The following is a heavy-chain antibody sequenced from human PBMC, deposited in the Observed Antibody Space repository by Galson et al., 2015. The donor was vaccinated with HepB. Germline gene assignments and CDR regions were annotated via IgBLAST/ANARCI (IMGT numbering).Heavy chain of an antibody. J-gene: IGHJ1*01. CDR1: GFTFSSYA. D-gene: IGHD3-22*01. CDR3: ARAYYYDSSGLDGGYFQH. V-gene: IGHV3-30-3*01. CDR2: ISYDGSNK. Sequence: SLRLSCAASGFTFSSYAMHWVRQAPGKGLEWVAVISYDGSNKYYADSVKGRFTISRDNSKNTLYLQMNSLRAEDTAVYYCARAYYYDSSGLDGGYFQHWGQGTLVTVSS.